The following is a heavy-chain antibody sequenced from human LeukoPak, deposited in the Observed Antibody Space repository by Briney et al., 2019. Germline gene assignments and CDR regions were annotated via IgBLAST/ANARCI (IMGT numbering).Heavy chain of an antibody. CDR2: IYYSGST. Sequence: SETLSFTCAVYGGSSSGYFWSWIRQPPGKGLEWIGYIYYSGSTNYNPSLKSRVTISVDTSKNQFSLKLSSVTAADTAVYYCARFSSGWFDPWGQGTLVTVSS. CDR1: GGSSSGYF. J-gene: IGHJ5*02. V-gene: IGHV4-59*01. CDR3: ARFSSGWFDP.